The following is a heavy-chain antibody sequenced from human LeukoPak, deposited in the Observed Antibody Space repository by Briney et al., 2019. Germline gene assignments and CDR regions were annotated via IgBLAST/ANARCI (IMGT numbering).Heavy chain of an antibody. J-gene: IGHJ4*02. V-gene: IGHV3-21*01. Sequence: GGSLRLSCAASGFTVSSNEMSWVRQAPGKGLEWVSSISSSSSYIYYADSVKGRFTISRDNAKNSLYLQMNSLRAEDTAVYYCAAYYYDSSGYYRFNLDYWGQGTLVTVSS. D-gene: IGHD3-22*01. CDR3: AAYYYDSSGYYRFNLDY. CDR2: ISSSSSYI. CDR1: GFTVSSNE.